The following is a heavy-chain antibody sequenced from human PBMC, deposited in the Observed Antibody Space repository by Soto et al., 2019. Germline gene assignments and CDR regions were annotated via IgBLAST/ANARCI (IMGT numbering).Heavy chain of an antibody. CDR1: GFTFTSSA. J-gene: IGHJ6*02. CDR3: AAEEADLEDYYYGMDV. Sequence: SVKVSCKASGFTFTSSAVQWVRQARGQRLEWIGWIVVGSGNTNYAQKFQERVTITRDMSTSTAYMELSSLRSEDTAVYYCAAEEADLEDYYYGMDVWGQGTTVTVSS. CDR2: IVVGSGNT. D-gene: IGHD1-1*01. V-gene: IGHV1-58*01.